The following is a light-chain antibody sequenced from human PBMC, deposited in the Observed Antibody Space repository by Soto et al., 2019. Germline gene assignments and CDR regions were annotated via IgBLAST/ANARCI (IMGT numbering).Light chain of an antibody. CDR3: QQANSFPLT. CDR2: AAS. Sequence: DMQMTQSPSSVSASVGDRVTITCRASEDVSTWLAWYQQKPGKAPKLLIFAASNLQSGVPTRFSGSGSGTDFTLTISSLQPEDFATYYCQQANSFPLTFGGGTKVEI. J-gene: IGKJ4*01. V-gene: IGKV1-12*01. CDR1: EDVSTW.